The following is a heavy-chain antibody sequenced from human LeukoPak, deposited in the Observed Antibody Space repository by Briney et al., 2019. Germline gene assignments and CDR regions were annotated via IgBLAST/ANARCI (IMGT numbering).Heavy chain of an antibody. CDR3: ARRDGYDSTTFDY. J-gene: IGHJ4*02. Sequence: GESLKISCKGTGYRFSSYWIGWVRQMPGKGLEWMGIIYPGDSDTRYSPSFQGQVTISADKSISTAYLQWSILKASDTAMYYCARRDGYDSTTFDYWGQGTLVTVCS. D-gene: IGHD5-24*01. V-gene: IGHV5-51*01. CDR1: GYRFSSYW. CDR2: IYPGDSDT.